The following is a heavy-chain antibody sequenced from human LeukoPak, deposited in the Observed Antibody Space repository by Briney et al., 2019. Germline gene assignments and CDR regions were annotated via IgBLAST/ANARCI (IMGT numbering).Heavy chain of an antibody. J-gene: IGHJ3*02. CDR1: GFTFSTNN. V-gene: IGHV3-30*02. CDR2: TWSDDSRK. Sequence: GGSLRLSCAASGFTFSTNNMHWVRQAPGKGLEWVSMTWSDDSRKFYADSVKGRFTVSRDNSKNTLYLQINSLRGDDTAVYYCAKDSTWAFDIWGQGTMVTVSS. CDR3: AKDSTWAFDI.